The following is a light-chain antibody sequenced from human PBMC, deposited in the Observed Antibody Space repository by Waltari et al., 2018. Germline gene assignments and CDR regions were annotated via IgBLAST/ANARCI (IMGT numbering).Light chain of an antibody. CDR2: TNN. CDR1: SSNIGTTT. Sequence: QSVLTQPPSVSATPGQRVAISCSGSSSNIGTTTVNWYQQLPGSAPKLLIYTNNQRPSGVTDRCSGYKSGTSASRAMSGLQSEDEADYYCAAWDDTLNGVVFGGGTKLTV. J-gene: IGLJ3*02. CDR3: AAWDDTLNGVV. V-gene: IGLV1-44*01.